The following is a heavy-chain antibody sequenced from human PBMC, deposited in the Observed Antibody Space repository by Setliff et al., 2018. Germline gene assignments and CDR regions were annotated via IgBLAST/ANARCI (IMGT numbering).Heavy chain of an antibody. CDR3: VRDDADNYDAFDN. D-gene: IGHD3-22*01. V-gene: IGHV3-7*01. Sequence: GGSLRLPCVVSGFSFSRHWMSWVRQAPGKGLEWVADIKQYGSTKYYLESVKGRFTISRDNSKRSLYLQRSGLRADATGVYYCVRDDADNYDAFDNWGQGTLVTVSS. CDR1: GFSFSRHW. J-gene: IGHJ3*02. CDR2: IKQYGSTK.